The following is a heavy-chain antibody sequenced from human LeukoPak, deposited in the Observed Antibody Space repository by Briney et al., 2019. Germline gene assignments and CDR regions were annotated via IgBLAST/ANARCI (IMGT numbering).Heavy chain of an antibody. CDR2: INSDGSSA. D-gene: IGHD6-19*01. V-gene: IGHV3-74*01. Sequence: GGSLRLSCAASGFTFSSYWMHWVRQAPGKGLVWVSRINSDGSSASYADSVKGRFTISRDNAKNTLYLQMNSLRAEDTAVYYCARPSGYSSGWYWFDPWGQGTLVTVSS. CDR1: GFTFSSYW. J-gene: IGHJ5*02. CDR3: ARPSGYSSGWYWFDP.